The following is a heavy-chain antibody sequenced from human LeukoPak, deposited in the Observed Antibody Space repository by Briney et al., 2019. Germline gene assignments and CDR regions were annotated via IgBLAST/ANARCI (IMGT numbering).Heavy chain of an antibody. CDR2: IYSGGST. D-gene: IGHD3-10*01. CDR3: ARSIWFGEPFDY. Sequence: GGSLRLSCAASGFTVSSNYMSWVRQAPGKGLEWVSVIYSGGSTYYADSVKGRFTISRDNSKNTLYLQMNILRAEDTAVYYCARSIWFGEPFDYWGQGTLVTVSS. CDR1: GFTVSSNY. J-gene: IGHJ4*02. V-gene: IGHV3-53*01.